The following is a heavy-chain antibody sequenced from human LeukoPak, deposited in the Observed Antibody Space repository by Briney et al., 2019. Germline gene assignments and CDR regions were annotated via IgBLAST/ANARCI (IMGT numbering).Heavy chain of an antibody. CDR1: GFTVSNNY. CDR3: VRKNRDFNAAFDI. CDR2: SYSDSNT. Sequence: GGSLRLSCTASGFTVSNNYISWVRQAPGKGLEWVSISYSDSNTNYADSVKGRFTISRDTSQNTLSLQMNSLRAEDTAVYYCVRKNRDFNAAFDIWGQRTVVTVSS. D-gene: IGHD1-14*01. V-gene: IGHV3-53*01. J-gene: IGHJ3*02.